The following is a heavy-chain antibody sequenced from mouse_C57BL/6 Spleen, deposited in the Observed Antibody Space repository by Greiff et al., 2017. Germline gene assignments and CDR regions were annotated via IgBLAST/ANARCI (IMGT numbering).Heavy chain of an antibody. CDR1: GYTFTSYW. J-gene: IGHJ3*01. D-gene: IGHD2-4*01. Sequence: VQLQQPGAELVKPGASVKMSCKASGYTFTSYWITWVKQRPGQGLEWIGDIYPGSGSTNYNEKFKSKATLTVDTSSSTAYMQLSSLTSEDSAVYYCARKSYDHDGTWFADWGQGTLVTVSA. V-gene: IGHV1-55*01. CDR2: IYPGSGST. CDR3: ARKSYDHDGTWFAD.